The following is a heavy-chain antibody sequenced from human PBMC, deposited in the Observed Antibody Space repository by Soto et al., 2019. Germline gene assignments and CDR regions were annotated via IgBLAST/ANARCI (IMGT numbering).Heavy chain of an antibody. Sequence: QVQLVQSGAEVRKPGSSVKVSCKASGGTFSRHAISWVRQAPGQGLEWMGGIIPIFGTANHAQKFQGRVTSSADESTSTVYMELSSLRSEDTAMYYCARGWGYDSNDYYYAYWGQGPLVIVSS. CDR3: ARGWGYDSNDYYYAY. J-gene: IGHJ4*02. D-gene: IGHD3-22*01. V-gene: IGHV1-69*01. CDR2: IIPIFGTA. CDR1: GGTFSRHA.